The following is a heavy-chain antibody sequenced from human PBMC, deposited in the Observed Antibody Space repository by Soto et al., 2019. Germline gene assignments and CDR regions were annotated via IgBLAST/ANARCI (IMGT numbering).Heavy chain of an antibody. CDR3: AKWTNTWHTFEY. D-gene: IGHD2-8*01. Sequence: SETLSLTSAVYGGSFSGYYWSWIRQPPGRGLEWIGYINPSEKTNYNPSLNSRGTISLDTSKNQFSLHLRSVTATVTATYFCAKWTNTWHTFEYWGQGTPVTVSS. CDR2: INPSEKT. V-gene: IGHV4-34*01. CDR1: GGSFSGYY. J-gene: IGHJ4*02.